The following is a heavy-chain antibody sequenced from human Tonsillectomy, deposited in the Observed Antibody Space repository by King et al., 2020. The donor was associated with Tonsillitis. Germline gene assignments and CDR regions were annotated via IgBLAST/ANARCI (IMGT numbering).Heavy chain of an antibody. J-gene: IGHJ2*01. CDR3: AGIMIPFGGVIVSHWYFDL. CDR2: IYYSGST. CDR1: GGSISSGSYY. V-gene: IGHV4-39*01. Sequence: LQLQESGPGLVKTSETLSLTCTVSGGSISSGSYYWGWIRQPPGKGLEWIGNIYYSGSTYYNPFLKSRVTISVDTSKNQFSLKLSSVTAADTAVYYCAGIMIPFGGVIVSHWYFDLWGRGTLV. D-gene: IGHD3-16*02.